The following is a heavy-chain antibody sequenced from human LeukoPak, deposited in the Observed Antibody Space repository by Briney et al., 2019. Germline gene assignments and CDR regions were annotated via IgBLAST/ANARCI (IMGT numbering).Heavy chain of an antibody. CDR2: IYYSGST. Sequence: PSETLSLTCTVSGGSISSYYWSWIRQPPGKGLEWIGYIYYSGSTNYNPSLKSRVTISVDTSKNQFSLKLSSVTAADTAVYYCARGHAPGYFDYWGQGTLVTVS. V-gene: IGHV4-59*01. CDR1: GGSISSYY. CDR3: ARGHAPGYFDY. J-gene: IGHJ4*02.